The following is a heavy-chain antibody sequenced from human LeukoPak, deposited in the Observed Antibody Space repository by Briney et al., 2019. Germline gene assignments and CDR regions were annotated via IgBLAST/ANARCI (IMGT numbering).Heavy chain of an antibody. Sequence: PSETLSLTCTVSGGSISSSGYNWGWIRQPPGKGLEWIGNIYSSGSTYYSPSLKSRITISVDTSKNQFSLKLSSVTAADTAVYYCARAQASAVRGVMGIDYWGQGTLVTVSS. V-gene: IGHV4-39*07. CDR1: GGSISSSGYN. D-gene: IGHD3-10*01. CDR3: ARAQASAVRGVMGIDY. J-gene: IGHJ4*02. CDR2: IYSSGST.